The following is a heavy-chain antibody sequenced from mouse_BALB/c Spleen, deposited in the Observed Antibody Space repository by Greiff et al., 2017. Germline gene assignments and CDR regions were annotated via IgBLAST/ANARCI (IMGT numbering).Heavy chain of an antibody. V-gene: IGHV3-2*02. CDR2: ISYSGST. CDR3: AYYDYDVGFAY. Sequence: EVQLQQSGPGLVKPSQSLSLTCTVTGYSITSDYAWNWIRQFPGNKLEWMGYISYSGSTSYNPSLKSRISITRDTSKNQFFLQLNSVTTEDTATYYCAYYDYDVGFAYWGQGTLVTVSA. CDR1: GYSITSDYA. D-gene: IGHD2-4*01. J-gene: IGHJ3*01.